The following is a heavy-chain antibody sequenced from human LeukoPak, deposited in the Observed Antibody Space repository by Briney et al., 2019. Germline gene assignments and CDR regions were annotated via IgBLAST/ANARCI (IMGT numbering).Heavy chain of an antibody. CDR2: ISSSGSTI. V-gene: IGHV3-48*03. D-gene: IGHD3-22*01. J-gene: IGHJ4*02. CDR1: GFTFSSYE. CDR3: ARISGYYLFDY. Sequence: GGSLRLSCAASGFTFSSYEMNWVRQAPGKGLEWVSYISSSGSTIYYADSVKGRFTISRDNAKNSLYLQMNSLRAVDTAVYYCARISGYYLFDYWGQGTLVTVSS.